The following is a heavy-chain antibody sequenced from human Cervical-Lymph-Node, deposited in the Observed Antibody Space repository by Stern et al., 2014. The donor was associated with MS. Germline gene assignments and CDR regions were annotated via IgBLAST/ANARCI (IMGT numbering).Heavy chain of an antibody. CDR2: IHSKADGGAT. Sequence: EMQLVESGGDLVMPGGSLRLSCEASGFTFSHAWMAWVRQAPGKGLEWVGRIHSKADGGATEYAAPVKCRFIISRDDSTNTLFLQMNSLKAEDTALYYCTTDPGRELYSTSSVDLDYWGQGTLVTVSS. D-gene: IGHD6-6*01. J-gene: IGHJ4*02. CDR3: TTDPGRELYSTSSVDLDY. V-gene: IGHV3-15*01. CDR1: GFTFSHAW.